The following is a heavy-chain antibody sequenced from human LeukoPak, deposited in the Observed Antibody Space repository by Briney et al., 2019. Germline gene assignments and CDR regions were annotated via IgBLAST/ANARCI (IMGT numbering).Heavy chain of an antibody. CDR1: GFTFNNFA. CDR2: ISGSDGRT. V-gene: IGHV3-23*01. J-gene: IGHJ4*02. Sequence: GGSLRLSCAASGFTFNNFAMSWVRQTPEKGLEWVSAISGSDGRTFYADSVKGRFTISRDNSKNTLSLQMNSLGADDTAVYYCAKESPYSSIRLHYFDYWGQGTLVTVSS. D-gene: IGHD2-15*01. CDR3: AKESPYSSIRLHYFDY.